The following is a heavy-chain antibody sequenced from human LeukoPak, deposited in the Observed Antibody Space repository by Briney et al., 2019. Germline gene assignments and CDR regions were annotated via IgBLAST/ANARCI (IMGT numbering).Heavy chain of an antibody. CDR3: ARDLL. CDR2: IKQDGSET. CDR1: GFTFSSYW. D-gene: IGHD1-26*01. Sequence: GGSLRLSCAGSGFTFSSYWMSWVRQAPGKGLEWVANIKQDGSETYYVDSVKDRFTISRDNAKKSLYLQMNSLRAEDTAVYYCARDLLWGQGTLVTVSS. V-gene: IGHV3-7*01. J-gene: IGHJ4*02.